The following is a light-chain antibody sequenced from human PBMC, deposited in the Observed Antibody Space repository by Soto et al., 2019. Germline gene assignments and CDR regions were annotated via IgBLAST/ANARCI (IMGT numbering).Light chain of an antibody. CDR1: TGAVTSGHY. V-gene: IGLV7-46*01. J-gene: IGLJ3*02. Sequence: QAVVTQEPSLTVSPGGTVTLTCGSSTGAVTSGHYPYWFQQKPGQAPRALIYDTTNKRSWTPARFSGSLLGGKAALTLSGAQTDDEAEYYCLLSYSGGRKVFGGGTKLTVL. CDR2: DTT. CDR3: LLSYSGGRKV.